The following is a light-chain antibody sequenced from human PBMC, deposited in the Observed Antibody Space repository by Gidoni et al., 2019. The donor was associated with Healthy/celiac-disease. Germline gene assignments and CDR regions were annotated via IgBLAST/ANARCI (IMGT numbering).Light chain of an antibody. CDR1: QGISGA. V-gene: IGKV1-13*02. CDR2: EAS. CDR3: QQFNSYPST. Sequence: AIQLSQSPSSLSASVGDRVTIPCRPSQGISGALAWHQQKPGKAPKLLIYEASSLESGVPPRPSSSGSGTDFTLTISSLQPEDFATYYYQQFNSYPSTFGQGTRLEIK. J-gene: IGKJ5*01.